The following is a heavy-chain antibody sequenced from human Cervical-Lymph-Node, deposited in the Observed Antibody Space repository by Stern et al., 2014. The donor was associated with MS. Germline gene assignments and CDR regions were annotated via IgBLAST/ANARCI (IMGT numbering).Heavy chain of an antibody. CDR1: GASIRHYF. J-gene: IGHJ5*02. CDR2: IYYDGTT. D-gene: IGHD5-18*01. V-gene: IGHV4-59*01. Sequence: QVQLQESGPGLVRPSETLSLVCTVSGASIRHYFWSWIRQPPGKELEWIGYIYYDGTTNFNPSLKSRVTMSVDTSKNQFSLRVTSVTAADTAIYYCARDLTAMSGTWFDPWGQGTLVTVSS. CDR3: ARDLTAMSGTWFDP.